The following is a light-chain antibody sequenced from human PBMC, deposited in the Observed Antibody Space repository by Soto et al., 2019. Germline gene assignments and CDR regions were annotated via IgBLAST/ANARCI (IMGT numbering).Light chain of an antibody. CDR2: RAS. J-gene: IGKJ4*01. CDR3: QQYGSSPLT. CDR1: QSVSSEY. Sequence: EIVLTQAPGTLSLSPGERATLSCRASQSVSSEYLAWYHQKPGQTPKVLIYRASSRATGIPDGFSGSGSGTDFTLTISRLEPEDFAVYYCQQYGSSPLTFGGGTKVEIK. V-gene: IGKV3-20*01.